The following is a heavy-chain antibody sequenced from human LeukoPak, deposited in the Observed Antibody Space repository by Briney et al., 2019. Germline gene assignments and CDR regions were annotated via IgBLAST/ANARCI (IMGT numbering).Heavy chain of an antibody. J-gene: IGHJ6*03. V-gene: IGHV1-2*02. CDR3: ARDLQYCSGGSCYTKYHYYYYYYMDV. D-gene: IGHD2-15*01. CDR1: GYTFTCYY. CDR2: INPNSGGT. Sequence: ASVKVSCKASGYTFTCYYMHWVRQAPGQGLEWMGWINPNSGGTNYAQKFQGRVTMTRDTSISTAYMELSRLRSDDTAVYYCARDLQYCSGGSCYTKYHYYYYYYMDVWGKGTTVTVSS.